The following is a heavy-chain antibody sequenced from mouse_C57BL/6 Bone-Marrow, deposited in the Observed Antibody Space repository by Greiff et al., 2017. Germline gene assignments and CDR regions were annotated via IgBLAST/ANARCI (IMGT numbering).Heavy chain of an antibody. CDR1: GYTFTSYW. D-gene: IGHD1-1*01. CDR3: AKGYYGSSYVGGAMDY. J-gene: IGHJ4*01. V-gene: IGHV1-64*01. CDR2: IHHNSGST. Sequence: QVQLQQPGAELVKPGASVKLSCKASGYTFTSYWMPWVKQRPGQGLEWIGMIHHNSGSTNYNEKFKSKATLTVDKSSSTAYMKLSSLTSEDSAVYYCAKGYYGSSYVGGAMDYWGQGTSVTVSS.